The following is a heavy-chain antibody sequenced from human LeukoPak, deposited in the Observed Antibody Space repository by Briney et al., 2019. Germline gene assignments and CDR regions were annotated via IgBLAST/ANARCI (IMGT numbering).Heavy chain of an antibody. V-gene: IGHV3-9*01. Sequence: GGSLRLSRAASGFTFGNYAMHWVRQAPGKGLEWVAGIRWNSGSIGYADSVQGRFTISSDNAKNSLYLQMNSLTAEHTTLYYCAKDKLRYRSSLGNWFDPWGQGTLVTVSS. J-gene: IGHJ5*02. CDR2: IRWNSGSI. CDR1: GFTFGNYA. CDR3: AKDKLRYRSSLGNWFDP. D-gene: IGHD6-13*01.